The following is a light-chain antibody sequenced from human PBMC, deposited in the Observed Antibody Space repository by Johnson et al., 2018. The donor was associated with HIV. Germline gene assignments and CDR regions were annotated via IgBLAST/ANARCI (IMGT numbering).Light chain of an antibody. CDR3: GTWDSSLSGGV. V-gene: IGLV1-51*02. Sequence: QSVLTQPPSVSAAPGQKVTISCSGTKSNIGNNYVSWYQQFPGTAPKLLIYENNKRSSGIPDRFSGSKSGTSATLGITGLQTGDEADYYCGTWDSSLSGGVFGSGTKATVL. CDR1: KSNIGNNY. J-gene: IGLJ1*01. CDR2: ENN.